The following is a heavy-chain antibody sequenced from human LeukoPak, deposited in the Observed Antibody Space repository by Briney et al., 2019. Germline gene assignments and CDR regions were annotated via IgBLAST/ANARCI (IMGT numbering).Heavy chain of an antibody. D-gene: IGHD6-13*01. CDR3: AKGVAAAGRAFPPNY. CDR1: GFTFSSYA. V-gene: IGHV3-23*01. Sequence: GGSLRLSCAASGFTFSSYAMSWVRQAPGKGLELVSAISGSGGSTYYADSVKGRFTISRDNSKNTLYLQMNSLRAEDTAVYYCAKGVAAAGRAFPPNYWGQGTLVTVSS. J-gene: IGHJ4*02. CDR2: ISGSGGST.